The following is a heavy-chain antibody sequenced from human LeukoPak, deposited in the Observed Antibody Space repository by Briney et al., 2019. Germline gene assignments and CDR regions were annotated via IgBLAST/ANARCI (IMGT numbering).Heavy chain of an antibody. J-gene: IGHJ4*02. CDR2: IYTSGGT. D-gene: IGHD5-18*01. Sequence: PSETLSLTCTVSGGSISSYYWSWIRQPAGKGLEWIGRIYTSGGTNYNPSLKSRVTMSVDTSKNQFSLKLSSVTAADTAVYYCARVGTAMTSYYFDYWGQGTLVTVSS. CDR3: ARVGTAMTSYYFDY. CDR1: GGSISSYY. V-gene: IGHV4-4*07.